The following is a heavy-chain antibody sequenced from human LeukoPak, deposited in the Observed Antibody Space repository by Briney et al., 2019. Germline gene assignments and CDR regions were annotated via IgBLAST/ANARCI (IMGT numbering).Heavy chain of an antibody. Sequence: GGSLRLPCAASGFTFSNAWMSWVRQAPGKGLEWVGRIKSKTDGGTTDYAAPVKGRFTISRDDSKNTLYLQMNSLKTEDTAVYYCTTGFYDSSGYYYGGYYYYYYMDVWGKGTTVTVSS. V-gene: IGHV3-15*01. CDR1: GFTFSNAW. CDR2: IKSKTDGGTT. J-gene: IGHJ6*03. D-gene: IGHD3-22*01. CDR3: TTGFYDSSGYYYGGYYYYYYMDV.